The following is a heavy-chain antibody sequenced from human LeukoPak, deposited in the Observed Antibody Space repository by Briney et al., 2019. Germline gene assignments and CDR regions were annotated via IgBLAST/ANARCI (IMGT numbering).Heavy chain of an antibody. CDR1: GFTFDDYA. CDR3: AKDIGPIRTPAMVSGGMDV. Sequence: GGSLRLSCAASGFTFDDYAMHWVRQAPGKGLEWVSLISGDGGSTYYADSVKGRFTISRDNSKNSLYLQMNSLRTEDTALYYCAKDIGPIRTPAMVSGGMDVWGQGTTVTVSS. J-gene: IGHJ6*02. V-gene: IGHV3-43*02. CDR2: ISGDGGST. D-gene: IGHD5-18*01.